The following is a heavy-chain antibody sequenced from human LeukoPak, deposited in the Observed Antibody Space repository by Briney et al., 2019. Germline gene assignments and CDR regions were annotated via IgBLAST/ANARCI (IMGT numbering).Heavy chain of an antibody. Sequence: PSETLSLTCTVSGGSISSSSYYWGWIRQPPGKGLEWIGSIYYSGSTYYNPSLKSRVTISIDMSKNQLSLKLSSVTAADTAVYYCARGGAWAVAGIFDYWGQGTLVTVSS. V-gene: IGHV4-39*01. D-gene: IGHD6-19*01. J-gene: IGHJ4*02. CDR1: GGSISSSSYY. CDR2: IYYSGST. CDR3: ARGGAWAVAGIFDY.